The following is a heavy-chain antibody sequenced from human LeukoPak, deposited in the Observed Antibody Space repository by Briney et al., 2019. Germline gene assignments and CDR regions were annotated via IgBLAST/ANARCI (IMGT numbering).Heavy chain of an antibody. V-gene: IGHV1-24*01. CDR1: GYTLTELS. CDR3: ATGTPLPSMVRGVMGYFDY. CDR2: FDPEDGET. J-gene: IGHJ4*02. D-gene: IGHD3-10*01. Sequence: ASVTVSCTVSGYTLTELSMHWVRQAPGKGLEWMGGFDPEDGETIYAQKFQGRVTMTEDTPTDTAYMELSSLRSEDTAVYYCATGTPLPSMVRGVMGYFDYWGQGTLVTVSS.